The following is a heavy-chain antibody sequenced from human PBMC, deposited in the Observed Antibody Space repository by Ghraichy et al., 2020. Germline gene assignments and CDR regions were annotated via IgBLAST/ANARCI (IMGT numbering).Heavy chain of an antibody. Sequence: SQTLSLTCAISGDSVSSNSAAWNWIRQSPSRGLEWLGRTYYRSKWYNDYAVSVKSRITINPDTSKNQFSLQLNSVTPEDTAVYYCARDQESIAAAGTRSHFDYWGHRTLVTAPS. CDR1: GDSVSSNSAA. D-gene: IGHD6-13*01. CDR3: ARDQESIAAAGTRSHFDY. V-gene: IGHV6-1*01. J-gene: IGHJ4*01. CDR2: TYYRSKWYN.